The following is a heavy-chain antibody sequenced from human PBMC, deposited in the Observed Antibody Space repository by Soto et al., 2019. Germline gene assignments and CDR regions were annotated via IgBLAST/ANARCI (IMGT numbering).Heavy chain of an antibody. J-gene: IGHJ5*02. CDR3: ARDPGIEGAGCFAP. D-gene: IGHD6-19*01. Sequence: QAPLVPSGAEVKKPGASVKVSGQASGYTFTRYVISWVRMAPGQGLEWMGWISAYNGNTNYAQKLQGRVTMTTDTSTSTAYMELRSLRSDATAVYYCARDPGIEGAGCFAPWGHGTMVTVSS. V-gene: IGHV1-18*01. CDR1: GYTFTRYV. CDR2: ISAYNGNT.